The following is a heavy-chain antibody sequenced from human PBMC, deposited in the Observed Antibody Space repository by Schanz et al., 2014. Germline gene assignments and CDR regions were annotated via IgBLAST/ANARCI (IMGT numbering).Heavy chain of an antibody. CDR1: GFTFSYSV. Sequence: QVQLVESGGGVVQPGRSLRLSCAASGFTFSYSVMHWVRQAPGQGLEWLAFISSDGTNKYYTDTVRGRFTASRDNSNNTLYLQLNSLRVEDTAVYYWARGYCSGGRCYSDPFDYWGQGTLVTVSS. CDR2: ISSDGTNK. D-gene: IGHD2-15*01. V-gene: IGHV3-30*03. J-gene: IGHJ4*02. CDR3: ARGYCSGGRCYSDPFDY.